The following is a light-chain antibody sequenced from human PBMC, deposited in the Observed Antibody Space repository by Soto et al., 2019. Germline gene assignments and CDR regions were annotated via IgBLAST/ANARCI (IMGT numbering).Light chain of an antibody. CDR2: DAS. Sequence: EIVLTHSPASLSLSPGERATLSFRASQSVDTYLAWYQQKPGQAPRLLIYDASNRATGAPARISGSGSGTDFTLTIGSLEPEDFAVYYCQQRSNWPITFGQGTRLEIK. CDR1: QSVDTY. CDR3: QQRSNWPIT. J-gene: IGKJ5*01. V-gene: IGKV3-11*01.